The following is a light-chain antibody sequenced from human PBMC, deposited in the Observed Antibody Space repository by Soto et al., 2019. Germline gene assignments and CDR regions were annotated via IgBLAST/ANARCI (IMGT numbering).Light chain of an antibody. J-gene: IGLJ3*02. V-gene: IGLV2-8*01. CDR1: SSDVGAYKY. CDR3: TSYVGNDIWV. Sequence: QSALTQPPSASGSPGQSVTISCTGTSSDVGAYKYVSWYQQYPGKAPKLMIYEVTKRPSGVPDRFSGCKSGNTASLTVSGLQAEDEADYYCTSYVGNDIWVFGGGTKLTVL. CDR2: EVT.